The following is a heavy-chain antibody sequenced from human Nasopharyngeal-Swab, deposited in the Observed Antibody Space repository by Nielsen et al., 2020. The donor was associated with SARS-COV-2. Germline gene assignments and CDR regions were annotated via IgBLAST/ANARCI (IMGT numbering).Heavy chain of an antibody. J-gene: IGHJ6*03. Sequence: GESLKISCAASGFTFSSYSMNWVRQAPGKVLEWVSSISSSSSYIYYADSVKGRFTISRDNAKNSLYLQMNSLRAEDTAVYYCARAVEMATIWAYYYYYMDVWGKGTTVTVSS. CDR3: ARAVEMATIWAYYYYYMDV. CDR2: ISSSSSYI. CDR1: GFTFSSYS. D-gene: IGHD5-24*01. V-gene: IGHV3-21*01.